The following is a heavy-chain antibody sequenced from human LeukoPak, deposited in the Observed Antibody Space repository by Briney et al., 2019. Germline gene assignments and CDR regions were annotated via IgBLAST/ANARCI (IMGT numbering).Heavy chain of an antibody. V-gene: IGHV4-39*07. CDR2: IYYSGST. CDR3: AREFGVGDYDAFDI. CDR1: GGSISSSSYY. Sequence: SETLSLTCTVSGGSISSSSYYWGWIRPPPGKGLEWIGSIYYSGSTYYNPSLMSRATISVDTSKNQFSLKLSSVTAADAAVYYCAREFGVGDYDAFDIWGQGTMVTVSS. J-gene: IGHJ3*02. D-gene: IGHD3-3*01.